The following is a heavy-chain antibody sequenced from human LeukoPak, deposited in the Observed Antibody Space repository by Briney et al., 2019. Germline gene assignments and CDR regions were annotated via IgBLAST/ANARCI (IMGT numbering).Heavy chain of an antibody. CDR1: GGSFSGYL. D-gene: IGHD1-1*01. V-gene: IGHV4-34*01. Sequence: SETLSLTCSVYGGSFSGYLWSWIRQAPGKRRECVGEINQSGTTKYNPSLETRLTISVDRPKNQFSLNLTSVTAADTAVYYCASGFLAGNYNWFAPWGQGTLVTVSS. J-gene: IGHJ5*02. CDR2: INQSGTT. CDR3: ASGFLAGNYNWFAP.